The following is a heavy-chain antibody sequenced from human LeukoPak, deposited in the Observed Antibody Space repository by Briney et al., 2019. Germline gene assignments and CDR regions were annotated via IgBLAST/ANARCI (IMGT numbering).Heavy chain of an antibody. CDR3: ARDLAGYDILTY. D-gene: IGHD3-9*01. Sequence: ASVKVSCKASGYTFTSYYIHWVPQAPRPGLGWRGIINPSGGSTSYAQKFQGRVTMNKDTSTSTVYMELGGLRSEDTAVYYCARDLAGYDILTYWGQGTLVTVSS. CDR1: GYTFTSYY. J-gene: IGHJ4*02. V-gene: IGHV1-46*01. CDR2: INPSGGST.